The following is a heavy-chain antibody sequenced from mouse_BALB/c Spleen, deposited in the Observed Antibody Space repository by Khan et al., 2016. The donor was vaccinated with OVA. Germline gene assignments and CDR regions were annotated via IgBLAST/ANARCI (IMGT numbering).Heavy chain of an antibody. CDR1: GYTFSSYW. J-gene: IGHJ2*01. CDR2: ILPGSGST. V-gene: IGHV1-9*01. Sequence: QVQLQQSGAEVMKPGASVKISCKATGYTFSSYWIEWVKQRPGHGLEWIGEILPGSGSTNYNEKFKGKATFTADTSSNTAYMQLSSLKSEDSAVYYCARTTYYFDYWGQGTTLTVSA. CDR3: ARTTYYFDY.